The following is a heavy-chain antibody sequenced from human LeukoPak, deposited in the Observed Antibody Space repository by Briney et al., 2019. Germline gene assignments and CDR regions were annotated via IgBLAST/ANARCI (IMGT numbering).Heavy chain of an antibody. V-gene: IGHV4-61*01. J-gene: IGHJ5*02. CDR1: GGSVSSGSYY. Sequence: SETLSLTCAVYGGSVSSGSYYWSWIRQPPGKGLEWIGYIYYSGSTNYNPSLKSRVTISVDTSKNQFSLKLSSVTAADTAVYYCARDHDDILTGYSWGQGTLVTVSS. CDR2: IYYSGST. CDR3: ARDHDDILTGYS. D-gene: IGHD3-9*01.